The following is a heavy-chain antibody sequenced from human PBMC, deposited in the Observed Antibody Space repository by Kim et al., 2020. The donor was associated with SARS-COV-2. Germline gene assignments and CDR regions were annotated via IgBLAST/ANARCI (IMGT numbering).Heavy chain of an antibody. V-gene: IGHV4-31*03. CDR2: IFHSRST. CDR1: GSSISSGDYY. CDR3: ARRYGDY. D-gene: IGHD4-17*01. J-gene: IGHJ4*02. Sequence: SETLSLTCTVSGSSISSGDYYWSWIRQHPGKGLEWIGYIFHSRSTYYSPSFKSRVTISVDTSKNQFSLNLHSVTVADTAAYYCARRYGDYWGQGTLATV.